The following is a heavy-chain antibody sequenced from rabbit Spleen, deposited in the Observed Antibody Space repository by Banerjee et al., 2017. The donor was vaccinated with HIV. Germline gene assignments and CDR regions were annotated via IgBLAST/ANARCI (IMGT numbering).Heavy chain of an antibody. CDR2: LYNGDGAT. D-gene: IGHD4-2*01. CDR3: ATNAAVISYLPL. Sequence: QSLEESGGDLVKPGASLTLTCTASGFSFSAGYYMCWVRQAPGKGLEWIGCLYNGDGATWYASWVNGRFTISRSTSLNTVDLRLTNLTAADTATYFCATNAAVISYLPLWGQGTLVTVS. J-gene: IGHJ3*01. CDR1: GFSFSAGYY. V-gene: IGHV1S43*01.